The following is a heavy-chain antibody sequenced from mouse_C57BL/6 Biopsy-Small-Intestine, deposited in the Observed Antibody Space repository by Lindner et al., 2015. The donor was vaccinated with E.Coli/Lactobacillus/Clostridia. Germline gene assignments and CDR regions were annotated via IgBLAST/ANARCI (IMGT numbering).Heavy chain of an antibody. J-gene: IGHJ2*01. D-gene: IGHD2-3*01. Sequence: VQLQESGGDLVKPGGSLKLSCAASGFTFSSYGMSWVRQTPDKRLEWVATISSGGSYTYYPDSVKGRFTISRDNAKNTLYLHMSSLKSEDTAIYYCARQKGNGYYWDWGQGTTLTVSS. CDR2: ISSGGSYT. V-gene: IGHV5-6*01. CDR1: GFTFSSYG. CDR3: ARQKGNGYYWD.